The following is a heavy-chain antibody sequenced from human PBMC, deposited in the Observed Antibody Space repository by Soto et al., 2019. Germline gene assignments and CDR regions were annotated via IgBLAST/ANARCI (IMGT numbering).Heavy chain of an antibody. D-gene: IGHD3-16*02. CDR1: GGTFSSYA. J-gene: IGHJ6*02. CDR2: IIPIFGTA. CDR3: ARAQSGVGELSLYYYYGMDV. V-gene: IGHV1-69*06. Sequence: SVKVSCKASGGTFSSYAISWVRQAPGQGLEWMGGIIPIFGTANYAQKFQGRVTITADKSTSTAYMELSSLRSEDTAVYYCARAQSGVGELSLYYYYGMDVWGQGTTVTVSS.